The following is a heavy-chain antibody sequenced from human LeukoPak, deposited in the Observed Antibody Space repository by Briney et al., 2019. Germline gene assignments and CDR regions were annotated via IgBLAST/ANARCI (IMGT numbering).Heavy chain of an antibody. CDR2: IIPIFGTA. CDR3: ATRVAPPSDYYYGMDV. D-gene: IGHD2-15*01. CDR1: GGTFSSYA. V-gene: IGHV1-69*06. Sequence: SVKVSCKASGGTFSSYAISWVRQAPGQGLEWMGGIIPIFGTANYAQKFQGRVTMTEDTSTDTAYMELSSLRSEDTAVYYCATRVAPPSDYYYGMDVWGQGTTVTVSS. J-gene: IGHJ6*02.